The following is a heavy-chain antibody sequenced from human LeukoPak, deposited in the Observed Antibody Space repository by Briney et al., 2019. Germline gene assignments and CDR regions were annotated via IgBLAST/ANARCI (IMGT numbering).Heavy chain of an antibody. D-gene: IGHD3-10*01. J-gene: IGHJ5*02. V-gene: IGHV3-30*02. CDR1: GFTFSYYG. CDR2: IRYEGNEK. Sequence: GGSLRLSRAASGFTFSYYGMHWVRQAPGKGLEWVAFIRYEGNEKFYADSVKGRFTIPRDNSKNTLYLEMHSLRREDAAVYYCAKDLMRDRWFGESWGQGTLVIVSS. CDR3: AKDLMRDRWFGES.